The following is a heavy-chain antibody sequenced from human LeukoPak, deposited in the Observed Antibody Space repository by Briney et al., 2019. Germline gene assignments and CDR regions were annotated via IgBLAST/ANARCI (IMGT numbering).Heavy chain of an antibody. V-gene: IGHV1-18*01. D-gene: IGHD7-27*01. CDR2: ISPYNGNT. CDR3: ARDAQTWGSFLYFDY. J-gene: IGHJ4*02. Sequence: ASVKVSCKASGYTFISYRISWVRQAPGRGPEWMGWISPYNGNTNYAQKFLGRVTMTTDTSTSTASMDLRTLGSDDTAVYYCARDAQTWGSFLYFDYWGQGTPVTVSS. CDR1: GYTFISYR.